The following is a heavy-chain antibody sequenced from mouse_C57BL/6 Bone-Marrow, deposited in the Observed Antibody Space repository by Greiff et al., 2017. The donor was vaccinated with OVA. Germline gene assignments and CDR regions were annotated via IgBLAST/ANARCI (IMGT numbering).Heavy chain of an antibody. Sequence: QVQLQQSDAELVKPGASVKISCKASGYTFTDYSIHWMKQRPEQGLEWIGYIYPRDGSTKYNEKFKGKATLTADTSSSTAYMQLNSLTSEDSAVYFCASGGGGYVDYWGQGTTLTVSS. V-gene: IGHV1-78*01. CDR3: ASGGGGYVDY. CDR1: GYTFTDYS. J-gene: IGHJ2*01. CDR2: IYPRDGST.